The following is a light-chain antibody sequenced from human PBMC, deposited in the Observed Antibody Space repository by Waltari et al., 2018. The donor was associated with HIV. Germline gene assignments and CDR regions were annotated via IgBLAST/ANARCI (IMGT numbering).Light chain of an antibody. CDR3: EAWNDSLDGVV. CDR2: TNN. J-gene: IGLJ2*01. Sequence: QSVLAQPPSASGTPGQRVTISCSGSSSIIGSNTVNWYQQLPGTAPKLLIYTNNRRDEGGRGRYTGSKVRSGPGVASDGYKTAGEAVISGEAWNDSLDGVVCGGGTKLTVV. CDR1: SSIIGSNT. V-gene: IGLV1-44*01.